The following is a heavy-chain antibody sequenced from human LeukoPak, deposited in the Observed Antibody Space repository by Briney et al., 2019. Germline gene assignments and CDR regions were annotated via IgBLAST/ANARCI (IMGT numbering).Heavy chain of an antibody. CDR3: ARGAVTTGFDY. V-gene: IGHV4-31*03. CDR2: IYYSGST. D-gene: IGHD4-11*01. Sequence: SETLSLTCTVSGGSISSGGYYWSWIRQHPGKGLEWIGYIYYSGSTYYNPSLKSRVTISVDTSKNQFSLKLSSVTAADTAVYYCARGAVTTGFDYWGQGTLVTVSS. J-gene: IGHJ4*02. CDR1: GGSISSGGYY.